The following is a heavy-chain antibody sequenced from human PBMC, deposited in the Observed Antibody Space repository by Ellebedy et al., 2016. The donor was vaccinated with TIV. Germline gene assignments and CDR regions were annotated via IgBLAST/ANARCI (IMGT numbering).Heavy chain of an antibody. D-gene: IGHD3-22*01. CDR3: ARHLPPNYYDSSGYYAPFDY. V-gene: IGHV1-3*01. CDR2: INAGNGNT. J-gene: IGHJ4*02. CDR1: GYTFTSYA. Sequence: ASVKVSCXASGYTFTSYAMHWVRQAPGQRLEWMGWINAGNGNTKYSQKFQGRVTITRDTSASTAYMELSSLRSEDTAVYYCARHLPPNYYDSSGYYAPFDYWGQGTLVTVSS.